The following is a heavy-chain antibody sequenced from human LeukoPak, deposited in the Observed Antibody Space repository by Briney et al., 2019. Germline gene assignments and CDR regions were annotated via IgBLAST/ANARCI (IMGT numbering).Heavy chain of an antibody. J-gene: IGHJ4*02. CDR3: ARDRILEVVTATHFDY. D-gene: IGHD2-15*01. CDR2: IKPDGSEV. CDR1: GFSFSSYW. V-gene: IGHV3-7*04. Sequence: PGGSLRLSCAASGFSFSSYWMSWVRQAPGKGLEFVADIKPDGSEVYYVDSVKGRFTISRDNAKSSLYLQMSSLSPEDTAVYYCARDRILEVVTATHFDYWGQGTLVTVSS.